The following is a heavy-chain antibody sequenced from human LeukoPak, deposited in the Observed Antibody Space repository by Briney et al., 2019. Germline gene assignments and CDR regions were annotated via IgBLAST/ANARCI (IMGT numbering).Heavy chain of an antibody. CDR1: GFTFDDYA. Sequence: GGSLRLSCVASGFTFDDYAMHWVRQGPGKGLEWVSGISWNSGDMGYADSMRGRLTISRDNAKNSLYLQMSSLRPEDTALYFCAKDSRRARTTGALDIWGQGTMVTVSS. CDR2: ISWNSGDM. J-gene: IGHJ3*02. CDR3: AKDSRRARTTGALDI. D-gene: IGHD1-1*01. V-gene: IGHV3-9*01.